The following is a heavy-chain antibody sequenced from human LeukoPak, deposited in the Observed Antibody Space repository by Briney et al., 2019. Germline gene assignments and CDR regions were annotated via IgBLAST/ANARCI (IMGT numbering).Heavy chain of an antibody. CDR3: ARLRMVTHADAFDI. Sequence: KVSCKASGYTFTSYWIGWVRQMPGKGLEWMGIIYPGDSDTRYSPPFQGQVTISADKSISTAYLQWSSLKASDTAMYYCARLRMVTHADAFDIWGQGTMVTVSS. CDR2: IYPGDSDT. V-gene: IGHV5-51*01. CDR1: GYTFTSYW. J-gene: IGHJ3*02. D-gene: IGHD5-18*01.